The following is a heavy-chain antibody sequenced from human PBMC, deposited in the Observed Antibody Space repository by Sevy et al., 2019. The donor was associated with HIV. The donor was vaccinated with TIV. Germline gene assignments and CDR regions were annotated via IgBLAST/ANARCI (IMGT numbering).Heavy chain of an antibody. CDR1: GFTFSSYA. CDR2: ISYDGSNK. J-gene: IGHJ3*02. CDR3: ARTGTGNDAFDI. Sequence: GGSLRLSCAASGFTFSSYAMHWVRQAPGKVLEWVAVISYDGSNKYYADSVKGRFTISRDNSKNTLYLQMNSLRAEDTAVYYCARTGTGNDAFDIWGQGTMVTVSS. D-gene: IGHD7-27*01. V-gene: IGHV3-30-3*01.